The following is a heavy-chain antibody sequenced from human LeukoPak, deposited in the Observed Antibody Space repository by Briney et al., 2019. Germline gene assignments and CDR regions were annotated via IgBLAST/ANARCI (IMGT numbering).Heavy chain of an antibody. D-gene: IGHD6-19*01. V-gene: IGHV3-48*04. CDR3: ARVVAGTTYYYYYYMDV. Sequence: GGSLRLSCEASGFTFSNFWMTWVRQAPGKGLEWVSYISSSGSTIYYADSVKGRFTISRGNAKNSLYLQMNSLRAEDTAVYYCARVVAGTTYYYYYYMDVWGKGTTVTISS. J-gene: IGHJ6*03. CDR1: GFTFSNFW. CDR2: ISSSGSTI.